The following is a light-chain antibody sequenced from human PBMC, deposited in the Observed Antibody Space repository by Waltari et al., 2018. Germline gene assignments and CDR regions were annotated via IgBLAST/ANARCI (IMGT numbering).Light chain of an antibody. CDR1: QSVSIY. CDR3: QQRSSWPLT. CDR2: DAS. V-gene: IGKV3-11*01. J-gene: IGKJ4*01. Sequence: EIVLTQSPATLSLSPGERATLSCRASQSVSIYIAWYQQKPGQAPRLLIYDASNRATGIPARFSGGGSGADFTLTISSLEPEDFAVYYCQQRSSWPLTFGGGTKVEIK.